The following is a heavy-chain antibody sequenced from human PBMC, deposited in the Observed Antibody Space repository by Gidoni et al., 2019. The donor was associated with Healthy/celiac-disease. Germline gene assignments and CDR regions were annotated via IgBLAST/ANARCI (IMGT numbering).Heavy chain of an antibody. Sequence: QVQLQPWGAGLLKPSETLSLTCAVYGGSFSGYYWSWIRQPPGKGLELIGEINHSGSTNYNPSLKSRVTISVDTSKNQFSLKLSSVTAADTAVYYCARRSWGRRALWFGELLRGVFDYWGQGTLVTVSS. CDR3: ARRSWGRRALWFGELLRGVFDY. J-gene: IGHJ4*02. CDR2: INHSGST. V-gene: IGHV4-34*01. CDR1: GGSFSGYY. D-gene: IGHD3-10*01.